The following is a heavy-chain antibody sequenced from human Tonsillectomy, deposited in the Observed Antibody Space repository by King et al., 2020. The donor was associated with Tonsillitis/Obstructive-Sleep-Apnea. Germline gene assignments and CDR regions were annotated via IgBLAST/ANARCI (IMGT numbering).Heavy chain of an antibody. Sequence: TLKESGPTLVKPTQTLTLTCTFSGFSLSTSGVGVGWIRQPPGKALEWLALIYWDEDKRYSPSLKSRLTITKDTSKNQVVLIMTNMDPVDTATYYYAHGDYDFWSGYYRAFDIWGPGKMVTVSS. D-gene: IGHD3-3*01. V-gene: IGHV2-5*02. CDR2: IYWDEDK. J-gene: IGHJ3*02. CDR3: AHGDYDFWSGYYRAFDI. CDR1: GFSLSTSGVG.